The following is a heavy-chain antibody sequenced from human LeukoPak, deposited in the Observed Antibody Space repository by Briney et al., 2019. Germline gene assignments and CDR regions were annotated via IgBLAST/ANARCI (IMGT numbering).Heavy chain of an antibody. CDR1: GGXISSYY. V-gene: IGHV4-59*01. CDR2: IYYSGST. D-gene: IGHD6-19*01. Sequence: SETLSLTCTVSGGXISSYYWSWIRQTPGKGLEWLGYIYYSGSTNYNPSLKSRVTISVDTSKNQFSLKLSSVTAADTAVYYCARHGYSSGSLAWFDPWGQGTQVTVSS. J-gene: IGHJ5*02. CDR3: ARHGYSSGSLAWFDP.